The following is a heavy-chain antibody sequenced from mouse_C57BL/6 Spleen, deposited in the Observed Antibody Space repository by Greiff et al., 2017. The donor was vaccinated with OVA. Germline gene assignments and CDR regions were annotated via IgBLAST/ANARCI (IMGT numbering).Heavy chain of an antibody. CDR1: GYTFTSYW. J-gene: IGHJ2*01. Sequence: VQLQQPGAELVKPGASVKLSCKASGYTFTSYWMQWVKQRPGQGLEWIGEIDPSDSYTNYNQKFKGKATLTVDTSSSPAYMQLSSLTSEDSAVYYCARGDLGDWGQGATLTVSS. CDR2: IDPSDSYT. V-gene: IGHV1-50*01. CDR3: ARGDLGD. D-gene: IGHD3-3*01.